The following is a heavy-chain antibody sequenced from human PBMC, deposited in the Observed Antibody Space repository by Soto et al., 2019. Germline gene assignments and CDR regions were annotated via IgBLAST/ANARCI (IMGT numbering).Heavy chain of an antibody. D-gene: IGHD2-21*02. CDR3: VRGDEGGFEL. J-gene: IGHJ3*01. Sequence: EVQLVESEGGLVQRGGSLRLSCAASGFTFNYYWMHWVRQAPGQGLVWVSHIHSDGSTTTYADSVKGRFTISRDNARNTLYLQVNSLRAEDTAVYCCVRGDEGGFELWGQGTTVTVSS. CDR2: IHSDGSTT. V-gene: IGHV3-74*01. CDR1: GFTFNYYW.